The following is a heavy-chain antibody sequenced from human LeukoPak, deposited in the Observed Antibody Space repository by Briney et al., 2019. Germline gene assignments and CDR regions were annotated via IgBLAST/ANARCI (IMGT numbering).Heavy chain of an antibody. D-gene: IGHD4/OR15-4a*01. CDR2: INPKSGGT. Sequence: ASVNVSCKASGYTFTDYYIHWVRQAPGQGLEWMGWINPKSGGTTYAQKFQDRVTMTRDTSINTAYMEAHSLRSDDAPVYFCARGRVAGPANIPYDYWGQGTLVTVSS. V-gene: IGHV1-2*02. J-gene: IGHJ4*02. CDR3: ARGRVAGPANIPYDY. CDR1: GYTFTDYY.